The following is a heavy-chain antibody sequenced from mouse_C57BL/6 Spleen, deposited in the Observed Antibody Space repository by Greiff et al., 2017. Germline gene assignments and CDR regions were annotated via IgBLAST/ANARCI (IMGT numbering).Heavy chain of an antibody. D-gene: IGHD2-4*01. CDR3: AGADDYDGFAY. CDR1: GYSITSCDY. CDR2: ISYDGSN. Sequence: EVKLMESGPGLVKPSQSLSLTCSVTGYSITSCDYWYWIRQFPGNQLEWMCYISYDGSNNYNPSLKNRISITRDTSKNQFFLQLNSVTTEDAAPYYCAGADDYDGFAYWGQGILVTVSA. J-gene: IGHJ3*01. V-gene: IGHV3-6*01.